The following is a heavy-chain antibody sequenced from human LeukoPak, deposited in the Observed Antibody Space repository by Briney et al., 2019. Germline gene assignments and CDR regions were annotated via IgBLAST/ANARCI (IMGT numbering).Heavy chain of an antibody. J-gene: IGHJ4*02. D-gene: IGHD3-22*01. V-gene: IGHV4-34*01. CDR1: GGSFSGYY. CDR2: INHSGST. CDR3: ARQGYDSSGYYLYGY. Sequence: SETLSLTCAVYGGSFSGYYWSWIRQPPGKGLEWIGEINHSGSTNYNPSLKSRVTISVDTSKNQFSLKLSSVTAADTAVYYCARQGYDSSGYYLYGYWGQGTLVTVSS.